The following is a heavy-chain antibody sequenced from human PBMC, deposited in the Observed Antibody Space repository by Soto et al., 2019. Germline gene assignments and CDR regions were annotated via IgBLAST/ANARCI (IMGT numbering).Heavy chain of an antibody. CDR3: ARASAMIVVTD. D-gene: IGHD3-22*01. Sequence: SETLSLTCTVSGDSVSSGTYFWSWIRQPPGKGLEWIGYVYYSGSTNYNPTLKSRLTMSVDTSKNQFSLKLSAVTAADTAVYYSARASAMIVVTDWGQGTLVTVSS. V-gene: IGHV4-61*01. CDR2: VYYSGST. J-gene: IGHJ4*02. CDR1: GDSVSSGTYF.